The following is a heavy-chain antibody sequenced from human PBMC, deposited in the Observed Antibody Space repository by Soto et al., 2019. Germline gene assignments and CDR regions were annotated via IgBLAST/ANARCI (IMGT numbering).Heavy chain of an antibody. D-gene: IGHD3-22*01. Sequence: QVQLVQSGAAVRKPGSSVKVSCKASGGTLNIYAISWVRQARGQGLEWMGGINPIFATPNTAQKFLDRVTLTADESTNTAFMELRSLRPDDTAVYYCAGSNHYETSGYLRHWGQGTLVSVSS. CDR1: GGTLNIYA. CDR2: INPIFATP. J-gene: IGHJ4*02. CDR3: AGSNHYETSGYLRH. V-gene: IGHV1-69*12.